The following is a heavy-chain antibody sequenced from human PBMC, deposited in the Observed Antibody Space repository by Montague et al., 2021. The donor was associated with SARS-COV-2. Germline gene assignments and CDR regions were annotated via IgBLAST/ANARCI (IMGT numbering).Heavy chain of an antibody. J-gene: IGHJ6*02. CDR1: GGSISGYY. Sequence: SETLSLTCTVSGGSISGYYWSWIRQSPGKGLEWIGYIYYSGSTKYNLFLESRVTVSVDRSKNQVSLKLSSVTPAATAVYYCARLLRSCSNGVCRTYYYYAMDVWGQGTTVTVSS. V-gene: IGHV4-59*01. D-gene: IGHD2-8*01. CDR3: ARLLRSCSNGVCRTYYYYAMDV. CDR2: IYYSGST.